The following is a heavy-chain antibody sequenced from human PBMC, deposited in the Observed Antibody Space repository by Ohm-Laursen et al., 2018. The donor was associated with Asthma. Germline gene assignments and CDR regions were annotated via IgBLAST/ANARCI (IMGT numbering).Heavy chain of an antibody. CDR2: ISSSGSTI. CDR3: ARAQRWLQKPGY. CDR1: GFTFSDYY. Sequence: GSLRLSCAASGFTFSDYYMSWIRQAPGKGLEWVSYISSSGSTIYHADSVKGRFTISRDNAKNSLYLQMNSLRAEDTAVYYCARAQRWLQKPGYWGQGTLVTVSS. D-gene: IGHD5-24*01. J-gene: IGHJ4*02. V-gene: IGHV3-11*01.